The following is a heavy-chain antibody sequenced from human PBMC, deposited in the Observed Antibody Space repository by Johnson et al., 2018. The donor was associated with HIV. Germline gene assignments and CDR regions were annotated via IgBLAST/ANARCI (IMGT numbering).Heavy chain of an antibody. Sequence: QVQLVESGGGVVQPGRSLRLSCAASGFTFSSYAMHWVRQAPGKGLEWVAVISYDGSNKYYADSVKGRFTISRDNAKNTLYLQMGSLRAEDMAVYYCAREESSPGGVAFDIWGQGTMVTVSS. CDR2: ISYDGSNK. V-gene: IGHV3-30*14. J-gene: IGHJ3*02. CDR3: AREESSPGGVAFDI. CDR1: GFTFSSYA. D-gene: IGHD3-16*01.